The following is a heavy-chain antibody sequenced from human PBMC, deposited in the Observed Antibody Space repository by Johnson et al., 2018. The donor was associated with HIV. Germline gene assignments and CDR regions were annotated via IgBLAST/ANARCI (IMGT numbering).Heavy chain of an antibody. CDR2: IKSNTDAGTT. J-gene: IGHJ3*02. D-gene: IGHD5-18*01. CDR1: GFTFSNAW. V-gene: IGHV3-15*01. CDR3: TRGGMVKDACAFDI. Sequence: VQLVESGGGLVQPGGSLRLSCAASGFTFSNAWMSWVRQAPGKGLEWVGCIKSNTDAGTTDYAAPVKCSITISSDDSKITLYLQMTSLKAEDTAVYYCTRGGMVKDACAFDIWGQGTMVTVSS.